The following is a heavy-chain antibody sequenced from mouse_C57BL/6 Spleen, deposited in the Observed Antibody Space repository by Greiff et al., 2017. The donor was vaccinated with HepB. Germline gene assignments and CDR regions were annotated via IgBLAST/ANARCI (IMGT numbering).Heavy chain of an antibody. CDR2: IYPSDSET. CDR1: GYTFTSYW. D-gene: IGHD1-1*01. V-gene: IGHV1-61*01. J-gene: IGHJ4*01. CDR3: ARGSKDAMDY. Sequence: QVQLQQPRAELVRPGSSVKLSCKASGYTFTSYWMDWVKQRPGQGLEWIGNIYPSDSETHYNQKFKDKATLTVDKSSSTAYMQLSSLTSEDSAVYYCARGSKDAMDYWGQGTSVTVSS.